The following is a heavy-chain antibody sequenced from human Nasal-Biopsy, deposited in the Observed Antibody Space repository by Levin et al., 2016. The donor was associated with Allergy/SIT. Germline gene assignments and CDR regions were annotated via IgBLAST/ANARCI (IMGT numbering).Heavy chain of an antibody. Sequence: ASVKVSCKASGYTFSNHAVLWVRQAPGQGLEWMGWINAGNGNTQYSQKFQGRVTFTRDTSASTIYMELSSLRSEDTAVYFCARGRGNDYGDYRYYYYMDVCGKGTTVTVSS. J-gene: IGHJ6*03. CDR2: INAGNGNT. V-gene: IGHV1-3*01. CDR3: ARGRGNDYGDYRYYYYMDV. CDR1: GYTFSNHA. D-gene: IGHD4-17*01.